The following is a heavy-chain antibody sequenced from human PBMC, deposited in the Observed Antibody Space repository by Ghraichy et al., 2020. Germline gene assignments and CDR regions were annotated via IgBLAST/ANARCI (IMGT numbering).Heavy chain of an antibody. V-gene: IGHV1-46*02. CDR1: GYTFNSYY. J-gene: IGHJ4*02. Sequence: ASVKVSCKASGYTFNSYYIHWVRHAPGQGLEWMGMINPTGGITTYAQKFQGRVNMTTDTSTTTVYMEWSSLRSDDTAVYYCARPSRTGRDVYVGSIDYWGQRTLVTVSS. CDR3: ARPSRTGRDVYVGSIDY. CDR2: INPTGGIT. D-gene: IGHD5-24*01.